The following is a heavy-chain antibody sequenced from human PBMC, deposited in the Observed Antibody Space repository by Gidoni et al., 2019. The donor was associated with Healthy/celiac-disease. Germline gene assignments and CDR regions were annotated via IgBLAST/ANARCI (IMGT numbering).Heavy chain of an antibody. CDR1: GFTFSSYA. CDR3: ARDLGDYYFDY. J-gene: IGHJ4*02. D-gene: IGHD4-17*01. CDR2: ISYDGSKK. Sequence: QVQLVESGGGVVQPGRSLRLSCAASGFTFSSYAMHWVLQAPGKGLEWVAVISYDGSKKYYADAVKGRFTISRDNSKNTLYLQMNSLRAEDTAVYYCARDLGDYYFDYWGQGTLVTVSS. V-gene: IGHV3-30-3*01.